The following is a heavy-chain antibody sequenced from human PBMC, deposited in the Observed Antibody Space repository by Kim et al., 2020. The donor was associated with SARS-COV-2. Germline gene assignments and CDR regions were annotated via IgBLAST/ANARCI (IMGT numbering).Heavy chain of an antibody. J-gene: IGHJ4*02. D-gene: IGHD3-16*01. CDR3: ASVSGNADY. CDR1: GYRFTTYA. Sequence: ASVKVSCKTSGYRFTTYAMNWVRQATGQGLEWMGWINTNTGKPTYAQGFTGRVAFSMDTSVSTAYLQISSLKAEDTAVYYCASVSGNADYWGQGSLVTVSS. V-gene: IGHV7-4-1*02. CDR2: INTNTGKP.